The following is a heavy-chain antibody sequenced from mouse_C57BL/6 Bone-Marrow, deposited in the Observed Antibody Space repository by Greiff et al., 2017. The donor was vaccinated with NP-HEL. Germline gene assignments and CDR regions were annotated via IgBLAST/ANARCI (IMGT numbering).Heavy chain of an antibody. CDR3: AREELRAMDY. CDR1: GYSITSGYY. Sequence: EVQRVESGPGLVKPSQSLSLTCSVTGYSITSGYYWNWIRQFPGNKLEWMGYISYDGSNNYNPSLKNRISITRDTSKNQFFLKLNSVTTEDTATYYCAREELRAMDYWGQGTSVTVSS. D-gene: IGHD1-1*01. V-gene: IGHV3-6*01. J-gene: IGHJ4*01. CDR2: ISYDGSN.